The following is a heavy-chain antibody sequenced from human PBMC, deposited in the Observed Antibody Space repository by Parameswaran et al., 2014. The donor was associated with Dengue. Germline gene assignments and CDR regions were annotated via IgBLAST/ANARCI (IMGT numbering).Heavy chain of an antibody. V-gene: IGHV3-48*02. CDR3: ARVGYPDDYEDYYYGMDV. J-gene: IGHJ6*02. D-gene: IGHD4-17*01. CDR2: ISSSSSTI. Sequence: KWIRQPPGKGLEWVSYISSSSSTIYYADSVKGRFTISRDNAKNSLYLQMNSLRDEDTAVYYCARVGYPDDYEDYYYGMDVWGQGTTVTVSS.